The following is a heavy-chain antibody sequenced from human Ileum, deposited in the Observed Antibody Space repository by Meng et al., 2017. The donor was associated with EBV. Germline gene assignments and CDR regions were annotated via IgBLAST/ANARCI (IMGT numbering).Heavy chain of an antibody. CDR1: GGSISSGGYY. CDR3: ARASYGSGSPLGESWFDP. D-gene: IGHD3-10*01. J-gene: IGHJ5*02. Sequence: QVQVQGGGPGLVQPSLTLSLTCTVSGGSISSGGYYWRWFRQHPGKGLEWIVYIHSSGSTYYNPSLRSRLTISVDTSKNQFSLKLSSVTAADTAVYYCARASYGSGSPLGESWFDPWGQGTLVTVSS. CDR2: IHSSGST. V-gene: IGHV4-31*03.